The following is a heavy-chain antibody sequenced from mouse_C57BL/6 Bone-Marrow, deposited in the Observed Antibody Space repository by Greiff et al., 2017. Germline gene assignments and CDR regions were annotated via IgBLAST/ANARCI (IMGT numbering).Heavy chain of an antibody. Sequence: VQLQQPGAELVKPGASVKLSCKASGYTFTSYWMHWVKQRPGQGLEWIGMIHPNSGSTNYNEKFKSKATLTVDESSSTAYMQLSSLTSEDSAVYYCARSGGWLLSFAYWGQGTLVTVSA. V-gene: IGHV1-64*01. J-gene: IGHJ3*01. D-gene: IGHD2-3*01. CDR2: IHPNSGST. CDR3: ARSGGWLLSFAY. CDR1: GYTFTSYW.